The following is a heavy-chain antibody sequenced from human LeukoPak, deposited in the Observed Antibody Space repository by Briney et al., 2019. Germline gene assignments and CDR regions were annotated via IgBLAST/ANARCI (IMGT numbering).Heavy chain of an antibody. CDR1: GGSTSSYY. CDR3: ARGVGELLSYYYYYYMDV. V-gene: IGHV4-59*01. J-gene: IGHJ6*03. Sequence: SETLSLTCTVSGGSTSSYYRSWIRQPPGKGLDWIGYISYPGSTNYNPSLNSRVTISIDTSKNQFSLKLSSVTAADTAVYYCARGVGELLSYYYYYYMDVWGKGTTVTISS. CDR2: ISYPGST. D-gene: IGHD3-10*01.